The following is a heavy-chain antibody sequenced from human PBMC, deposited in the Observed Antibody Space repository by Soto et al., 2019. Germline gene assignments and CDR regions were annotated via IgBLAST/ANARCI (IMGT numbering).Heavy chain of an antibody. CDR1: GGSISSGGYS. CDR3: ATSGLTGDSWFDP. V-gene: IGHV4-30-2*01. J-gene: IGHJ5*02. CDR2: IYHSGST. Sequence: LSLTCAVSGGSISSGGYSWSWIRRPPGKGLEWIGYIYHSGSTYYNPSLKSRVTISVDRSKNQFSLKLSSVTAADTAVYYCATSGLTGDSWFDPWGQGTLVTVSS. D-gene: IGHD3-16*01.